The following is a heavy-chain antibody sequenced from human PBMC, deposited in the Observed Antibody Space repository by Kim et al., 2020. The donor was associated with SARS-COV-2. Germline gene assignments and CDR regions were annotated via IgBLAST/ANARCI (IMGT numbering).Heavy chain of an antibody. D-gene: IGHD3-10*01. V-gene: IGHV1-69*13. Sequence: SVKVSCKASGGTFSSYAISWVRQAPGQGLEWMGGIIPIFGTANYAQKFQGRVTITADESTSTAYMELSSLRSEDTAVYYCARDPGLWFGEESYYYYGMDVWGQGTTVTVSS. CDR1: GGTFSSYA. CDR2: IIPIFGTA. J-gene: IGHJ6*02. CDR3: ARDPGLWFGEESYYYYGMDV.